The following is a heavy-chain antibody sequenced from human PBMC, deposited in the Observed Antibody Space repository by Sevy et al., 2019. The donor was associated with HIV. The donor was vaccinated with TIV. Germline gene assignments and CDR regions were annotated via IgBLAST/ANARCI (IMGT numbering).Heavy chain of an antibody. CDR2: VSRGGGSA. CDR1: GFTFSSYA. CDR3: AKDWAYRTDGFDI. J-gene: IGHJ3*02. V-gene: IGHV3-23*01. D-gene: IGHD4-4*01. Sequence: GGCLRLSCSASGFTFSSYAMACVRQTPGKGLQWVSEVSRGGGSAYYASSVRGRFTISRDNSKNTLYLELNSLTVDDTAVYYCAKDWAYRTDGFDIWGQGTLVTVSS.